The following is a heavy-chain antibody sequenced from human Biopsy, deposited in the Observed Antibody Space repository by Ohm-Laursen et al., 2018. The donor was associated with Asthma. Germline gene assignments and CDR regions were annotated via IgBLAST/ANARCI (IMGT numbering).Heavy chain of an antibody. CDR3: ARAVDYSHYYGINV. V-gene: IGHV1-18*01. CDR1: GYTFNSAG. D-gene: IGHD3-10*01. J-gene: IGHJ6*02. CDR2: ISVYNGNT. Sequence: ASVKVSCKTSGYTFNSAGITWVRQAPGQGLEWMGWISVYNGNTKVAQKLQDRVTMITDASTSTAYMELRSLRSDDTAVYFCARAVDYSHYYGINVWGQGTTVTVS.